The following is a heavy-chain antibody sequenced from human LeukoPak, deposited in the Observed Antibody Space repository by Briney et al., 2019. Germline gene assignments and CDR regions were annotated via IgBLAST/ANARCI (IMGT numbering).Heavy chain of an antibody. D-gene: IGHD3-10*01. CDR3: ARDRYYYGSGSPLVY. CDR2: INPNSGGT. Sequence: ASVKVSCKASGYTFTGYYMHWVRQAPGQGLEWMGWINPNSGGTNYAQKFQGWVTMTRDTSISTAYMELSRLRSDDTAVYYCARDRYYYGSGSPLVYWGQGTLVTVSS. J-gene: IGHJ4*02. CDR1: GYTFTGYY. V-gene: IGHV1-2*04.